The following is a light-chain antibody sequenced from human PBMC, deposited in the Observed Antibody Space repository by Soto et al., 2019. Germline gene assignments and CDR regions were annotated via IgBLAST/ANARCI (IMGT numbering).Light chain of an antibody. CDR1: SSNIGNNA. J-gene: IGLJ2*01. V-gene: IGLV1-36*01. CDR2: YDD. CDR3: AACDDSLNGVV. Sequence: QSVLTQPPSVAEAPRQRVTISCSGSSSNIGNNAVNWYQQLPGKAPKLLIDYDDLLPSGVSDRFSGYKSGTSASLAISGLHSEDEADYYCAACDDSLNGVVFGGGTTLTV.